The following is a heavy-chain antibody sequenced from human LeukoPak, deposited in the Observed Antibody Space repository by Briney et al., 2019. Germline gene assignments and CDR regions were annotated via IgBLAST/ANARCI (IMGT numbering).Heavy chain of an antibody. CDR2: INHSGST. J-gene: IGHJ4*02. D-gene: IGHD6-19*01. CDR1: GGSFSGYY. CDR3: ARGTEGYSSGCRRGEFDY. V-gene: IGHV4-34*01. Sequence: SETLTLTCAVYGGSFSGYYWSWLRQPPGKGLEWIGEINHSGSTNYNPSLESRLTISVDTSKNQFSLKLSSVTAEHKAVYYCARGTEGYSSGCRRGEFDYWGQGTLVTVSS.